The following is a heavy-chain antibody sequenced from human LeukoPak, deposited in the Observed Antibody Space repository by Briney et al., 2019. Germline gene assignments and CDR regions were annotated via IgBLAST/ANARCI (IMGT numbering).Heavy chain of an antibody. CDR3: ARRGRYNWNYFSLDY. Sequence: GGSLRLSCAASGFTFSGSAMHWVRQASGKGLEWVGRIRSKANSYATAYAASVKGRFTISRDDSKNTAYLQMNSLKTEDTAVYYCARRGRYNWNYFSLDYWGQGTLVTVSS. V-gene: IGHV3-73*01. CDR2: IRSKANSYAT. D-gene: IGHD1-7*01. J-gene: IGHJ4*02. CDR1: GFTFSGSA.